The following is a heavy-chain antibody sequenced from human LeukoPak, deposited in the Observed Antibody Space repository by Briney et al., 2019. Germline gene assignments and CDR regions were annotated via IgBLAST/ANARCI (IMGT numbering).Heavy chain of an antibody. CDR3: ARDTQQQLVRGGRDFDY. Sequence: PGGSLRLSCAASGFTFSSYAMHWVRQAPGKGLEWVAVISYDGSNKYYADSVKGRFTISRDNSKNTLYLQMNSLRAEDTAVYYCARDTQQQLVRGGRDFDYWGQGTLVTVSS. D-gene: IGHD6-13*01. CDR2: ISYDGSNK. CDR1: GFTFSSYA. J-gene: IGHJ4*02. V-gene: IGHV3-30-3*01.